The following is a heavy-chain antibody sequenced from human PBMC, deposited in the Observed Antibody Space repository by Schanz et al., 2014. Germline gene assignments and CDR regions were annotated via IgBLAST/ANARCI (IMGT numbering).Heavy chain of an antibody. CDR2: IYASGAT. V-gene: IGHV3-66*04. J-gene: IGHJ4*02. D-gene: IGHD4-17*01. CDR1: GFTISSYS. CDR3: ARPRFDYGEVDY. Sequence: VQLVESGGGVVQPGGSLRLSCAASGFTISSYSMNWVRQAPGKGLEWVSTIYASGATYYADSVRGRFTISRDRFQNTLYLRMSSLRAEDTAVYYCARPRFDYGEVDYWGQGTLVTVSS.